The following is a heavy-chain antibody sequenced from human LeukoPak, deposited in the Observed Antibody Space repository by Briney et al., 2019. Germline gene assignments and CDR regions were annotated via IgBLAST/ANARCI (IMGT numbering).Heavy chain of an antibody. D-gene: IGHD2-8*01. V-gene: IGHV3-23*01. CDR2: ISGSGGST. CDR3: AKDRCSNGIGCYYYYMDV. Sequence: PGRSLRLSCAASGFTFSSYGMSWVRQAPGKGLEWVSGISGSGGSTYYADSVKGRFSISRDSSKNILYLQMNSLRAEDTAVYYCAKDRCSNGIGCYYYYMDVWGKGTTVTISS. J-gene: IGHJ6*03. CDR1: GFTFSSYG.